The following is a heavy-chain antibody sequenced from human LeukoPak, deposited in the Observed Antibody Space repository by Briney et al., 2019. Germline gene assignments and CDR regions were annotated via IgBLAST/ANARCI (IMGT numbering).Heavy chain of an antibody. D-gene: IGHD3-9*01. V-gene: IGHV6-1*01. Sequence: SQTLSLSCAISGDSISSNNAGWNWIRQSPSRGLEWLGRTYYRSKWYNDYAVSVKSRIIINPDTSKNQFSLQLNSVTPEDTAVYYCAGDILTGYHTFDSLGQGTLVTVSS. CDR2: TYYRSKWYN. J-gene: IGHJ4*02. CDR3: AGDILTGYHTFDS. CDR1: GDSISSNNAG.